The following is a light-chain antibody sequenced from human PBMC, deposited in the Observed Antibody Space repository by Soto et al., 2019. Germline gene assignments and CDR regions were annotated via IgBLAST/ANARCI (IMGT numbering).Light chain of an antibody. CDR2: DVS. V-gene: IGLV2-11*01. J-gene: IGLJ1*01. CDR1: SSNVGGYNY. CDR3: CSYAGSYTSYV. Sequence: QSALTQPRSVSGSPGQKVTISCTGTSSNVGGYNYVSWYQQHPGKAPKLMIYDVSKRPSGVPDRFSGSKSGNTASLTISGLQAEDEADYYCCSYAGSYTSYVFGTGTKLTVL.